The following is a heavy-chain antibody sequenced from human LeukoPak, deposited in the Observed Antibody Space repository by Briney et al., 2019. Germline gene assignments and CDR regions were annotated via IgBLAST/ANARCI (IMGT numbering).Heavy chain of an antibody. CDR2: SQNKGCT. D-gene: IGHD3-10*01. J-gene: IGHJ4*02. CDR1: GGSLSIAHG. Sequence: SETLSLTCTVSGGSLSIAHGRSWIRQPPGEGLEWSGYSQNKGCTNCNPSLKSRVTISVDTSKNQFSLKLSSVTAADTAVYYCARDYSGSLDYWGQGTLVTVSS. V-gene: IGHV4-61*01. CDR3: ARDYSGSLDY.